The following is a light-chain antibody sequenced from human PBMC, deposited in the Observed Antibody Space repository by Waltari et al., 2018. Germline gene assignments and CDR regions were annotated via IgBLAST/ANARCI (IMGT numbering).Light chain of an antibody. V-gene: IGLV2-8*01. CDR3: SSYTGRTVI. CDR2: DVF. J-gene: IGLJ2*01. CDR1: SSDVGGYNY. Sequence: QSALTQPPSASGSPGQSVTISCTGTSSDVGGYNYVCWYQQPPGKAPKLRVYDVFKRPPGVPARLSGPKSGSTASLTVSGLQAEDEADYYCSSYTGRTVIFGGGTKLTVL.